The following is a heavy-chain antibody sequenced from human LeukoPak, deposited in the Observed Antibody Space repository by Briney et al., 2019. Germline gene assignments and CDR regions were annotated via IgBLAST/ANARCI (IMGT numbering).Heavy chain of an antibody. V-gene: IGHV4-59*01. CDR3: ARSQQLIRTFDY. D-gene: IGHD6-13*01. CDR1: GDSISPYY. Sequence: KPSEALSLTCTVSGDSISPYYWSWIRHPPGKGLEWIGYISYSGDTNYNPSLKSRVTMSVDTSKNQLSLKLSSVTAADTAVYYCARSQQLIRTFDYWGQGTLVTVSS. CDR2: ISYSGDT. J-gene: IGHJ4*02.